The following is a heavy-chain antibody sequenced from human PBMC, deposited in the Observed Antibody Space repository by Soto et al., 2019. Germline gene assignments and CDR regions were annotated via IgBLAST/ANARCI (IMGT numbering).Heavy chain of an antibody. CDR2: ISGSGSST. Sequence: EVQLLESGGGLVQPGGSLRLSCAASGFTFSSSAMSWVRQAPGKGLEWVSVISGSGSSTYYADSVKGRFIISRDNSMDTLYLQMNSLRAEDTALYYCAKSDYYDSSGYAEFGYWGQGTLVTVSS. D-gene: IGHD3-22*01. V-gene: IGHV3-23*01. CDR1: GFTFSSSA. CDR3: AKSDYYDSSGYAEFGY. J-gene: IGHJ4*02.